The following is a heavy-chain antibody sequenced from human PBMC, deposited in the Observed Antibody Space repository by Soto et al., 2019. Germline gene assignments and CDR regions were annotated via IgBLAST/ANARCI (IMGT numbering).Heavy chain of an antibody. CDR2: IYHTEST. CDR3: ARYDFGTFDY. Sequence: SETLSLTCAVSGDSISSSFWWSWVRQPPGKGLGWIGEIYHTESTVYNPSLKSRVTISVDKSKNQFSLNLDSVTAADTAVYYCARYDFGTFDYWGRGIMVTVYS. CDR1: GDSISSSFW. D-gene: IGHD4-17*01. V-gene: IGHV4-4*02. J-gene: IGHJ4*02.